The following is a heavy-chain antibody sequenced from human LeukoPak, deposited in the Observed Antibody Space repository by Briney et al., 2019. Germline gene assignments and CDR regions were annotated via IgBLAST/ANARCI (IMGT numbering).Heavy chain of an antibody. CDR1: GFTFSSYA. D-gene: IGHD2-15*01. CDR2: ISYDGNNK. V-gene: IGHV3-30-3*01. CDR3: ARDLVVVAAIDY. J-gene: IGHJ4*02. Sequence: GRSLRLSCAASGFTFSSYAMHWVRQAPGKGLEWVAIISYDGNNKFYADSVKGRFTISRDNSKNTMYLQMNSLRPEDTAVYSCARDLVVVAAIDYWGRGTLVTVSS.